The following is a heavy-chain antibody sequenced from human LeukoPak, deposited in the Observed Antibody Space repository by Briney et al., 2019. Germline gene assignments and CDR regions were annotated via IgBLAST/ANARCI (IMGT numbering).Heavy chain of an antibody. V-gene: IGHV3-9*01. CDR1: GFTFDDYA. J-gene: IGHJ4*02. CDR2: ISWNSGSI. Sequence: GGSLRLSCAASGFTFDDYAMHWVRQAPGKGLEWVSGISWNSGSIGYADSVKGRFTISRDNAKNSLYLQTNSLRAEDTALYYCAKATSGWYWTAFDYWGQGTLVTVSS. D-gene: IGHD6-19*01. CDR3: AKATSGWYWTAFDY.